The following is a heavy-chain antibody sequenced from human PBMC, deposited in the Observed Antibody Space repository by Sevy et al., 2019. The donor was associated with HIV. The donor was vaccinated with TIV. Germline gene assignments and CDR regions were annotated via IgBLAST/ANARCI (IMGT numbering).Heavy chain of an antibody. D-gene: IGHD2-15*01. CDR1: GFTFSDYY. J-gene: IGHJ1*01. CDR3: ARAAADCSGGTCYSAASNQYFQH. CDR2: ISIAGDIV. Sequence: GGSLRLSCAASGFTFSDYYMSWIRQAPGRGLEWIAYISIAGDIVCYADSVKGRFTISRDNAKNSLYLQLNSLRAEDTAVYYCARAAADCSGGTCYSAASNQYFQHWGQGTLVTVSS. V-gene: IGHV3-11*01.